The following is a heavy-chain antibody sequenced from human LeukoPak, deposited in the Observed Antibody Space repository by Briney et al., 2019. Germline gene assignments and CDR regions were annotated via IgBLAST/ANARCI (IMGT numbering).Heavy chain of an antibody. V-gene: IGHV1-69*13. CDR2: IIPIFGTA. CDR3: ARDLGDSSGYYFHAFDI. CDR1: GGTFSSYA. J-gene: IGHJ3*02. D-gene: IGHD3-22*01. Sequence: ASVKVSCKASGGTFSSYAISWVRQAPGQGLEWMGGIIPIFGTANYAQKFQGRVTITADESTSTAYMELSSLRSEDTAVYYCARDLGDSSGYYFHAFDIWGQGTMVTVSS.